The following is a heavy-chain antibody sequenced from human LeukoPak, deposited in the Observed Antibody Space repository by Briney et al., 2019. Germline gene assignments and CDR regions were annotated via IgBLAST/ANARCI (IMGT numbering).Heavy chain of an antibody. V-gene: IGHV3-30*01. CDR1: GFTFSSYA. J-gene: IGHJ4*02. D-gene: IGHD3-22*01. Sequence: PGGSLRLSCAASGFTFSSYAMHWVRQAPGKGLEWVAVISYDGSNKYYADSVKGRFTISRDNSKNTLYLQMNSLRAEDTAVYYCARGVRSSGYYYPGYFHYWGQGTLVSVSS. CDR3: ARGVRSSGYYYPGYFHY. CDR2: ISYDGSNK.